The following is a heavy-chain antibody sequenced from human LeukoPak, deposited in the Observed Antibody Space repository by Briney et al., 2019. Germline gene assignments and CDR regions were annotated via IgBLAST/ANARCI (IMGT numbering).Heavy chain of an antibody. CDR1: GDIVSSNSAA. D-gene: IGHD3-10*01. CDR3: ARLVTMVRGPYVYYYYGMDV. V-gene: IGHV6-1*01. CDR2: TYYRSKLYN. Sequence: SQTLSLTCAISGDIVSSNSAAWNWIRQSPSRGLEWLGRTYYRSKLYNDYAVSVKSRITINPDTSKNQFSLQPNSVTPEDTAVYYCARLVTMVRGPYVYYYYGMDVWGKGTTVTVSS. J-gene: IGHJ6*04.